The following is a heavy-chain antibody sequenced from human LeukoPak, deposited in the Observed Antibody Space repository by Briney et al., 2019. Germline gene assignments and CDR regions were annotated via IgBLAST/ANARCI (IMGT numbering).Heavy chain of an antibody. Sequence: SETLSLTCTVSGGSISNYYWAWIRQPPGRGLEWIGYIYDTGITKDNPALKSRLTISLQTSRNQFSLNLSSLTAADTAIYYCARVRNFPDAFDIWGQGRVVTVSS. CDR2: IYDTGIT. J-gene: IGHJ3*02. CDR1: GGSISNYY. V-gene: IGHV4-59*01. CDR3: ARVRNFPDAFDI.